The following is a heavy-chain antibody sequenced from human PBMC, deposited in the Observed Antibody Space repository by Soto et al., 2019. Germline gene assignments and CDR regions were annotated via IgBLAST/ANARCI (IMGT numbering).Heavy chain of an antibody. J-gene: IGHJ5*02. CDR1: GSSLCTSGVG. Sequence: QIILRESGHTLVKPTKHLTLTCAVSGSSLCTSGVGVGWIRQRPGKALKRRPLIYWDDDKRYSPSLTNRLTITKATSKNQVVITMTNMGTVDTATYYCAHIRVLPYYGAEWFDPWGQATLVTLSS. CDR2: IYWDDDK. CDR3: AHIRVLPYYGAEWFDP. D-gene: IGHD3-10*01. V-gene: IGHV2-5*02.